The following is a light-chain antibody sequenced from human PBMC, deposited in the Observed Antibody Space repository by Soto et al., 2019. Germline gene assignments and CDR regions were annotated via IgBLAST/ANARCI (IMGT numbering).Light chain of an antibody. J-gene: IGKJ5*01. CDR2: DAS. CDR1: QSVSSN. Sequence: EIVMTQSPATLSVSPGERATLSCRASQSVSSNLAWYQQKPGQAPRLLIYDASSRATGVPDRFSGSGSGTDFTLTISRLEPEDVAVYYCQQYGSSRAITFGQGTRLEIK. V-gene: IGKV3-20*01. CDR3: QQYGSSRAIT.